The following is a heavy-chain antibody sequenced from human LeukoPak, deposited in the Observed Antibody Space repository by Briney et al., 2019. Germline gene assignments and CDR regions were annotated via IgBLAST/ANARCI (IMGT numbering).Heavy chain of an antibody. CDR2: IYYSGGT. D-gene: IGHD6-13*01. J-gene: IGHJ5*02. CDR3: ARAPSSSTRNWFDP. V-gene: IGHV4-31*03. CDR1: GGSISSGGYY. Sequence: SETLSLTCTVSGGSISSGGYYWSWIRQHPGKGLEWIGYIYYSGGTYYNPSLKSRVTISVDTSKNQFSLKLSSVTAADTAVYYCARAPSSSTRNWFDPWGQGTLVTVSS.